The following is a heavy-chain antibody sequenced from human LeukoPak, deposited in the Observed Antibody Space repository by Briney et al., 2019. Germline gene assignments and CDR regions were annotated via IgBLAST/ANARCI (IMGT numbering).Heavy chain of an antibody. Sequence: PSQTLSLTCTVSGGSISSYYWSWVRQPPGKGLEWIGYIYYSGSTNYNPSLKSRVTISVDTSKNQFSLKLSSVTAADTAVYYCARDRPDANWFDRWGKGTLVTVSS. CDR1: GGSISSYY. D-gene: IGHD2-2*01. V-gene: IGHV4-59*01. CDR3: ARDRPDANWFDR. CDR2: IYYSGST. J-gene: IGHJ5*02.